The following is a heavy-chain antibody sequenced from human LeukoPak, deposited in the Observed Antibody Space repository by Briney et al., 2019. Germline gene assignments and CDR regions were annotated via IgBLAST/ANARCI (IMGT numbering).Heavy chain of an antibody. CDR3: ARDSRAVRGVINY. J-gene: IGHJ4*02. V-gene: IGHV1-2*02. CDR2: INPNSGGT. Sequence: ASVKVSCKASGYTFTDYALHWVRQAPGQSLEWMGWINPNSGGTNYAQKFQGRVTMTRDTSISTAYMELSRLRSDDTAVYYCARDSRAVRGVINYWGQGTLVTVSS. D-gene: IGHD3-10*01. CDR1: GYTFTDYA.